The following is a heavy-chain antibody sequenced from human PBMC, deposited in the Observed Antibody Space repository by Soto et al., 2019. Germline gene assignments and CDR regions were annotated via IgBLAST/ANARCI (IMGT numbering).Heavy chain of an antibody. J-gene: IGHJ4*02. Sequence: PSETLSLTCTVAGGFIASDYWGWNRQPAGKGLGWVGRVYTSGSTNYTPSLKSRVTMSVDTSKNQFSLKLSSVTAADTAVYYCARDLNIWGQGTLVTVSS. CDR2: VYTSGST. CDR1: GGFIASDY. V-gene: IGHV4-4*07. CDR3: ARDLNI.